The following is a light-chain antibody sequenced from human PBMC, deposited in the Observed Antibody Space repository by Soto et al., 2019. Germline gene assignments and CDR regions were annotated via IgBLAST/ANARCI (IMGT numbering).Light chain of an antibody. CDR3: SSYTRSSTVI. Sequence: QSALTQPASVSGSPGQSITISCTGTSSDVGGYNYISWYQQHPGKAPKFIIYDVRNRPSGVSNRFSGSRSGNTASLTISGLLAEDEADYYCSSYTRSSTVIFGGGTKVTVL. J-gene: IGLJ2*01. CDR1: SSDVGGYNY. CDR2: DVR. V-gene: IGLV2-14*01.